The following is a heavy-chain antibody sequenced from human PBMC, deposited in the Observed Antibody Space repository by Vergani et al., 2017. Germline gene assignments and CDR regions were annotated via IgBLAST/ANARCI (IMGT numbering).Heavy chain of an antibody. V-gene: IGHV1-69*01. D-gene: IGHD3-10*01. CDR2: IIPIFGIA. Sequence: QVQLVQSGAEVKKPGSSVKVSCKASGGTFSSYAITWVRQAPGQGLEWMGGIIPIFGIANYAQKFQGRVTITADEFTSTAYMELSSLRSEDTAVYYCTRVYPHYGSGREDWFDPWGQGTLVTVSS. CDR1: GGTFSSYA. CDR3: TRVYPHYGSGREDWFDP. J-gene: IGHJ5*02.